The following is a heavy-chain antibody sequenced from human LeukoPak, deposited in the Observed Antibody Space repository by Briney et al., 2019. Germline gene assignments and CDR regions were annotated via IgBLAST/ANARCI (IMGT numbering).Heavy chain of an antibody. CDR3: ARDPWYDLDYYGMDV. Sequence: PSETLSLTCTVSAGSISSYYWSWIRQPAGKGLEWIGRIYSSGSTNYNPSLKSRVTMSADTSKNQISLKLSSVTAADTGVYYCARDPWYDLDYYGMDVWGQGTTVTVSS. J-gene: IGHJ6*02. D-gene: IGHD3-3*01. V-gene: IGHV4-4*07. CDR2: IYSSGST. CDR1: AGSISSYY.